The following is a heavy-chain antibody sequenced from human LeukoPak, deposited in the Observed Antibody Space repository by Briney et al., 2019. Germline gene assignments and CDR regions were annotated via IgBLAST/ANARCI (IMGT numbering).Heavy chain of an antibody. CDR1: GYSFTSYW. CDR2: IYPSDSDT. D-gene: IGHD3-3*01. CDR3: AIFDFLFGEIDNWFDP. V-gene: IGHV5-51*01. Sequence: GESLKISCKGSGYSFTSYWIGWVRQMPGKGLEWMGIIYPSDSDTRYSPSFQGQVSISADKSISAAYLQWSSLKASDTAMYYCAIFDFLFGEIDNWFDPWGQGTLVTVSS. J-gene: IGHJ5*02.